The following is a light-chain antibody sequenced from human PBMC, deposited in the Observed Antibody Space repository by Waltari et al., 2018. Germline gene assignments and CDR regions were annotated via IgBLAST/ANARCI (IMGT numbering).Light chain of an antibody. Sequence: QSVLTQPPAVSGTPGQRVTISCSGSTANIGSNYVYWYLQVPGTAPKLRIYMNNQRPSGVPDRFSGSRSGTSASLAISGLRSEDEADYYCAAWDDRLTDVLFGGGTKLTVL. CDR3: AAWDDRLTDVL. CDR1: TANIGSNY. J-gene: IGLJ2*01. CDR2: MNN. V-gene: IGLV1-47*01.